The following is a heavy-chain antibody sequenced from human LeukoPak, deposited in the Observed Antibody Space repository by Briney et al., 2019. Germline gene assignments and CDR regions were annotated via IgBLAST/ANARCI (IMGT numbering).Heavy chain of an antibody. J-gene: IGHJ3*02. Sequence: SETLSLTCTVSGGSISNYYWSWIRQPPGKGLEWIGYIYYSGSTNYNPSLKSRVTISVDTSKNQFSLKLSSVTAADTAVYYCARGGLVRGTINSLIAFDIWGQGTMITVSS. D-gene: IGHD3-10*01. CDR3: ARGGLVRGTINSLIAFDI. CDR2: IYYSGST. CDR1: GGSISNYY. V-gene: IGHV4-59*08.